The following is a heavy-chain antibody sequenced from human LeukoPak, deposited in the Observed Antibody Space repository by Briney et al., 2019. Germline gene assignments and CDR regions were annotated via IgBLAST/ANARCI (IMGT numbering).Heavy chain of an antibody. Sequence: GGSLRLSCAASGFTFSSYWMHWVRQAPGKGLVWVSRINSDGSSTSYADSVKGRFTISRDNAKNSLYLQMNSLRAEDTAVYYCAREPIGPLDGMDVWGQGTTVTVSS. CDR3: AREPIGPLDGMDV. V-gene: IGHV3-74*01. CDR2: INSDGSST. J-gene: IGHJ6*02. CDR1: GFTFSSYW.